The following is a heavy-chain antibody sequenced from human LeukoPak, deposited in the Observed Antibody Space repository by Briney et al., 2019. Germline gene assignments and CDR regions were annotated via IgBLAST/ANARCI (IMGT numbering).Heavy chain of an antibody. CDR3: ARHVPYGNTFDI. CDR1: GYSFTSYW. V-gene: IGHV5-10-1*01. CDR2: IDPSDSYT. Sequence: GESLKISCKGSGYSFTSYWISWVRQMPGKGLEWMGRIDPSDSYTSYSPSFQGHVTMSADRSIGTAYLLWSSLKASDTAMYYCARHVPYGNTFDIWGQGTLVTVSS. J-gene: IGHJ3*02. D-gene: IGHD3-10*01.